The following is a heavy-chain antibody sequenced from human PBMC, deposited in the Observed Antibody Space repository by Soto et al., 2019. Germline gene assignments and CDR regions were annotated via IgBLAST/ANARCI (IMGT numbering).Heavy chain of an antibody. V-gene: IGHV4-59*01. CDR1: GGSISSYY. CDR2: IYYSGST. CDR3: AKGAGDVYYYYYYMDV. J-gene: IGHJ6*03. Sequence: SETLSLTCTVSGGSISSYYWSWIRQPPGKGLEWIGYIYYSGSTNYNPSLKSRVTISVDTSKNQFSLKLSSVTAADTAVYYCAKGAGDVYYYYYYMDVWGKGTTVTVSS.